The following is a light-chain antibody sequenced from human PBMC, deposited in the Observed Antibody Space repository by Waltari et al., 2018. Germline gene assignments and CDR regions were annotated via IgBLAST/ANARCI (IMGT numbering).Light chain of an antibody. CDR3: QQYGSSILYT. J-gene: IGKJ2*01. CDR2: GAS. V-gene: IGKV3-20*01. CDR1: QSLTKRY. Sequence: EVVLTQSPATLSLSPGEKATLSCRASQSLTKRYLAWYQQKPGQPPKLLIYGASSRAAGIPDRFSGSGSGTDFSLTINRLEPDDSAVYYCQQYGSSILYTFGQGTKLEIK.